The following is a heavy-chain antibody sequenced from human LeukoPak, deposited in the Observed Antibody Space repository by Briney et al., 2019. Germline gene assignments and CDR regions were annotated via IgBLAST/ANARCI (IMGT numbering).Heavy chain of an antibody. CDR1: GFTFSSYS. CDR2: ISSSSSYI. Sequence: GGSLRLSCAASGFTFSSYSMNWVRQAPGKGLEWVSSISSSSSYIYYADSVKGRFTISRDNAKNSLYLQMNSLRAEDTAVYYCARGSLLWFGEEPYYFDYWGQGTRVSVSS. J-gene: IGHJ4*02. CDR3: ARGSLLWFGEEPYYFDY. D-gene: IGHD3-10*01. V-gene: IGHV3-21*01.